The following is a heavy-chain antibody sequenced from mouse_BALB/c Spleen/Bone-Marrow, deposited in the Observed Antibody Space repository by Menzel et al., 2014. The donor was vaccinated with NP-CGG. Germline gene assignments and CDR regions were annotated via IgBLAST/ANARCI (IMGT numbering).Heavy chain of an antibody. Sequence: VKLLASGPDLVRPGTSVKVSCKASGYAFTNYLIEWVKQRPGQGLEWIGVINPGSGATNYNEKFKGKATLTADKSSSTAYMQLSRLTSDDSAVYFCARKLGPSYAMVLWGRGTSGTVPS. CDR2: INPGSGAT. D-gene: IGHD4-1*01. J-gene: IGHJ4*01. V-gene: IGHV1-54*01. CDR1: GYAFTNYL. CDR3: ARKLGPSYAMVL.